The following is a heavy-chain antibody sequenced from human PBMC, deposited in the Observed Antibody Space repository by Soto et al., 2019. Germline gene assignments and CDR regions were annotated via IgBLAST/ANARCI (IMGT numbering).Heavy chain of an antibody. V-gene: IGHV3-33*01. CDR1: GFTFSSYD. J-gene: IGHJ4*02. Sequence: QVQLEESGGGVVQPGRSLRVSCAASGFTFSSYDMHWVRQAPGKGLEWVAVIWSDGSNKYYADSVKGRFTISRDNSKNTLYLQMNSLRAGDTAVYYCARGPYSSGWTYFDYWGQGTLVTVPS. CDR3: ARGPYSSGWTYFDY. CDR2: IWSDGSNK. D-gene: IGHD6-19*01.